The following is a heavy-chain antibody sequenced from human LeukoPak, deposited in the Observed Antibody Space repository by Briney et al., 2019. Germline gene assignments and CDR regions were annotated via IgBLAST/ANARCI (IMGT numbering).Heavy chain of an antibody. J-gene: IGHJ4*02. V-gene: IGHV3-21*01. D-gene: IGHD1-26*01. CDR1: GFTFSSYS. Sequence: TGGSLRLSCAASGFTFSSYSMNWVRQAPGKGLEWVSSISSSSAYIYYADSVKGRFTISRDNARNSLYLQMNSLRAEDTAVYYCARDNIVGSTDFDYWGQGTLVAVSS. CDR2: ISSSSAYI. CDR3: ARDNIVGSTDFDY.